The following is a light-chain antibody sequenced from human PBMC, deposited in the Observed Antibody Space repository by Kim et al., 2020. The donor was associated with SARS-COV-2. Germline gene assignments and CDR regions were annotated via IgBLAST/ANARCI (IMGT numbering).Light chain of an antibody. V-gene: IGKV3-11*01. Sequence: SPGERATLSCRASQSVSSYLAWYQQKPGRAPRLLIYYASNRATGIPARFSGSGSWTDFTLTISSLEPEDFAVYYCQQRSNWPPWTFGQGTKVDIK. CDR2: YAS. CDR1: QSVSSY. CDR3: QQRSNWPPWT. J-gene: IGKJ1*01.